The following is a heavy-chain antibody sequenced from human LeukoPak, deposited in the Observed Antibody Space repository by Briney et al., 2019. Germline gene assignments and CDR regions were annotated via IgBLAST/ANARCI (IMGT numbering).Heavy chain of an antibody. CDR3: ATEHWGPNS. CDR1: GFTFSSYG. CDR2: ISGSGGST. J-gene: IGHJ4*02. V-gene: IGHV3-23*01. Sequence: GGSLRLSCTASGFTFSSYGMSWVRQAPGKGLEWVSGISGSGGSTYYADSVKGRFTISRDNSKNTLYLQMSSLRGEDTALYYCATEHWGPNSWGQGTLVTVSS. D-gene: IGHD3-16*01.